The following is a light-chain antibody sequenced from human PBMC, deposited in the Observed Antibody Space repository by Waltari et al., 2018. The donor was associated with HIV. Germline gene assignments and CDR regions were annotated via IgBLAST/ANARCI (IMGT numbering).Light chain of an antibody. J-gene: IGKJ2*01. Sequence: DVLATQFPLSLPVSPGESASIPCRATESLRHSNGRNYLDWYFQRPGHTPRLLIYLASNRASVVPDLFVGGGSGTDFTLRITRVEAADVGIYFCLQNIRAPFAFGQGT. V-gene: IGKV2-28*01. CDR2: LAS. CDR1: ESLRHSNGRNY. CDR3: LQNIRAPFA.